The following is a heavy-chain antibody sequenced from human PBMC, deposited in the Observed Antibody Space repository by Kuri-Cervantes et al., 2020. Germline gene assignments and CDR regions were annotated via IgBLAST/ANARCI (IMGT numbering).Heavy chain of an antibody. Sequence: ASVKVSCKASGYTFTSYAMHWVRQAPGQRLEWMGWINAGNGNTKYSQKFQGRVTITRDTSASTAYMELSSLRSEDTAVYYCARVRTPYCSSTSCYDAFDIRGQGTMVTVSS. D-gene: IGHD2-2*01. CDR2: INAGNGNT. CDR1: GYTFTSYA. CDR3: ARVRTPYCSSTSCYDAFDI. V-gene: IGHV1-3*01. J-gene: IGHJ3*02.